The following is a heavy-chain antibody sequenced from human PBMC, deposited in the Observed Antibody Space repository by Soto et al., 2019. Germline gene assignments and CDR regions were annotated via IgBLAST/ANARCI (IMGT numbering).Heavy chain of an antibody. CDR3: ARRSSSACCQGFDY. J-gene: IGHJ4*02. CDR1: GGSFIVYY. D-gene: IGHD6-25*01. CDR2: INHSGST. Sequence: PSETISLPETVYGGSFIVYYGSWIRQPTGKGLEWIGEINHSGSTNYNPSLKIRVTISVDTSKNQFSLKLSSVTAADTAVYFCARRSSSACCQGFDYWGQGTLVTGSS. V-gene: IGHV4-34*01.